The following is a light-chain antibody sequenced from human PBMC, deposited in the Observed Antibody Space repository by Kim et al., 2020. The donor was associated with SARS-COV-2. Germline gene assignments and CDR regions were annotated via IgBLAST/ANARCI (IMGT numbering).Light chain of an antibody. Sequence: QSVLTQPPSVSGAPGQRVSISCTGSSSNIGAGYDVHWYQHLPGTAPKLLIYGNTIRPSGVPDRFSGSKSGTSASLAITGLQAEDEADYYCQSYDSSLRGSDVVFGGGTQLTVL. V-gene: IGLV1-40*01. J-gene: IGLJ2*01. CDR1: SSNIGAGYD. CDR2: GNT. CDR3: QSYDSSLRGSDVV.